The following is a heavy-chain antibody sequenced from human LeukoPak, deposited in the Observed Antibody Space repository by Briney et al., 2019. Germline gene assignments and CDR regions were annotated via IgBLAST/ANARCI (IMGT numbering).Heavy chain of an antibody. V-gene: IGHV3-30*02. D-gene: IGHD6-19*01. Sequence: GGSLRLSCATSGFVFSKNGMHWVRQAPGKGLEWVAFIRHDESNKYYADSVKGRFTISRDNAKNSLYLQMNSLRAEDTAVYYCARASPSSSAVAAPVDYWGQGTLVTVSS. CDR3: ARASPSSSAVAAPVDY. J-gene: IGHJ4*02. CDR2: IRHDESNK. CDR1: GFVFSKNG.